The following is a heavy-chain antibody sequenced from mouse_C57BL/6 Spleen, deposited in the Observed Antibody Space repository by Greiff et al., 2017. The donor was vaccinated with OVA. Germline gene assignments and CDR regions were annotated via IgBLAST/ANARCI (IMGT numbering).Heavy chain of an antibody. J-gene: IGHJ3*01. V-gene: IGHV1-69*01. Sequence: QVQLQQPGAELVMPGASVELSCKASGYTFTSYWMHWVKQRPGQGLEWIGEIDPSDSYTNYNQKFKGKSTLTVDKSSSTAYMQLSSLTSEDSAVYYCAREDGGFAYWGQGTLVTVSA. CDR2: IDPSDSYT. CDR3: AREDGGFAY. CDR1: GYTFTSYW.